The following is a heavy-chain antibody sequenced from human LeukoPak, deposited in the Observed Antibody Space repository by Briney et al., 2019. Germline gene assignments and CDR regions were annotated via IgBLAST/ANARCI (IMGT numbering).Heavy chain of an antibody. V-gene: IGHV3-21*01. D-gene: IGHD3-9*01. CDR2: ISSSSSYI. CDR3: ARKSGKSYDILTGYFRGYYYMDV. J-gene: IGHJ6*03. CDR1: GFTFSSYG. Sequence: PGGSLRLSCAASGFTFSSYGMNWVRQAPGKGLEWVSSISSSSSYIYYADSVKGRFTISRDNAKNSLYLQMNSLRAEDTAVYYCARKSGKSYDILTGYFRGYYYMDVWGKGTTVTVSS.